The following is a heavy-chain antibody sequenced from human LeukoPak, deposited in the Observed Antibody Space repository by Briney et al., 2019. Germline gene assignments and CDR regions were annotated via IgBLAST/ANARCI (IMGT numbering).Heavy chain of an antibody. D-gene: IGHD3-10*01. Sequence: PGGSLRLSCAASGFTFSSYGMHWVRQAPGKGLEWVAFIRYDGSNKYYADSVKGRFTISRDNSKNTLYLQMNSLRAEDTAVYYCAKGPIWFGIVPEFDYWGQGTLVTVSS. CDR2: IRYDGSNK. CDR3: AKGPIWFGIVPEFDY. J-gene: IGHJ4*02. V-gene: IGHV3-30*02. CDR1: GFTFSSYG.